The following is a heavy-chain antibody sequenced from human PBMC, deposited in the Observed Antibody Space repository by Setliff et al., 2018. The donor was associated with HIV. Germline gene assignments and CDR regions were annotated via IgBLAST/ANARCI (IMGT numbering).Heavy chain of an antibody. J-gene: IGHJ4*02. CDR2: INHSGST. D-gene: IGHD3-22*01. V-gene: IGHV4-34*01. CDR3: ARLTTTYYYDSSVYYHPV. CDR1: GGSFSGYY. Sequence: SETLSLTCAVYGGSFSGYYWSWIRQPPGKGLEWIGEINHSGSTNYNPSLKSRVTISVDTSKNQFSLKLSSVTAADTAVFYCARLTTTYYYDSSVYYHPVWGQGTLVTVSS.